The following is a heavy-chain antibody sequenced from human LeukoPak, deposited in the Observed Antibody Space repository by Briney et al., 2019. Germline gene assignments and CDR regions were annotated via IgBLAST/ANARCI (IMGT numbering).Heavy chain of an antibody. CDR2: MNPNSGNT. CDR3: ARILRYFDWLLGDYYGMDV. J-gene: IGHJ6*02. D-gene: IGHD3-9*01. Sequence: ASVKVSCKASGYTFTSYDINWVRQATGQGLEWMGWMNPNSGNTGYAQKFQGRVTMTRNTSISTAYMELSSLSSEDTAVYYCARILRYFDWLLGDYYGMDVWGQGTTVTVSS. CDR1: GYTFTSYD. V-gene: IGHV1-8*01.